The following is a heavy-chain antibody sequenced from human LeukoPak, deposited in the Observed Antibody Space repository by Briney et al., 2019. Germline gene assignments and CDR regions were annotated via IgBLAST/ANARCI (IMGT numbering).Heavy chain of an antibody. D-gene: IGHD3-22*01. CDR3: ARDPPYDSSGYYYTGFDY. CDR2: MNPNSGNT. CDR1: GGTFSSYA. Sequence: ASVKVSCKASGGTFSSYAISWVRQAPGQGLGWMGWMNPNSGNTGYAQKFQGRVTMTRNTSMSTAYMELSSLRSEDTAVYYCARDPPYDSSGYYYTGFDYWGQGTLVTVSS. V-gene: IGHV1-8*02. J-gene: IGHJ4*02.